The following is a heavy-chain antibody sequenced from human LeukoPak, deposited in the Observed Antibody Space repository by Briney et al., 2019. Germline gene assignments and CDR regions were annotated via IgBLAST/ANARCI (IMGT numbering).Heavy chain of an antibody. CDR1: GFTFSSYG. CDR3: AKDRTDILTGYYFDY. J-gene: IGHJ4*02. V-gene: IGHV3-30*18. CDR2: ISYDGSNK. D-gene: IGHD3-9*01. Sequence: GGSLRLFCAASGFTFSSYGMHWVRQAPGKGLEWVAVISYDGSNKYYADSVKGRFTISRDNSKNTLYLQMNSLRAEDTAVYYCAKDRTDILTGYYFDYWGQGTLVTVSS.